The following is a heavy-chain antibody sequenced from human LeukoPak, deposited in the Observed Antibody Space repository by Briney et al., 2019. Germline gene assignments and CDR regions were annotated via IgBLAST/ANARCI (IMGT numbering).Heavy chain of an antibody. CDR3: ARCSSTGCASSPLAGSLY. Sequence: GGSLRLSCAAAGFTLTSYSKNWVRQAPGRGLEWVSSISGDSIYIYYADSVRGRFTISRDNAKSSLFLQMNSLRAEDTAVYYCARCSSTGCASSPLAGSLYWGQGTLVTVSS. V-gene: IGHV3-21*01. D-gene: IGHD2-2*01. CDR2: ISGDSIYI. J-gene: IGHJ4*02. CDR1: GFTLTSYS.